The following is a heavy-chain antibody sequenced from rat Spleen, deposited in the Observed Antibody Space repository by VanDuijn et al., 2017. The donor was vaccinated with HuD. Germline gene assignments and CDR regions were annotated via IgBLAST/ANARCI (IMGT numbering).Heavy chain of an antibody. J-gene: IGHJ3*01. CDR3: ARPENFGGPFAY. CDR2: ISYDGSNT. V-gene: IGHV5-7*01. Sequence: EVQLVESGGGLVQPGRSMKLSCAASGFTFSDYYMAWVRQAPKKGLEWVATISYDGSNTYYRDSVKGRFTISRDNAKSTVYLQMDSLRSEDTATYYCARPENFGGPFAYWGQGILVTVSS. D-gene: IGHD1-11*01. CDR1: GFTFSDYY.